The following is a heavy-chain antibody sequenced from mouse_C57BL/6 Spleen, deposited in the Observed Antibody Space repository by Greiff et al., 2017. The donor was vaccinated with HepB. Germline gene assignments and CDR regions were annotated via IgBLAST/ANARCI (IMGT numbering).Heavy chain of an antibody. V-gene: IGHV1-50*01. CDR1: GYTFTSYW. J-gene: IGHJ1*03. D-gene: IGHD1-1*01. CDR3: ARGGTTGYFDV. CDR2: IDPSDSYT. Sequence: VQLQQPGAELVKPGASVKLSCKASGYTFTSYWMQWVKQRPGQGLEWIGEIDPSDSYTNYNQKFKGKATLTVDTSSSTAYMQLSSLTSEDSAVYYCARGGTTGYFDVWGTGTTVTVSS.